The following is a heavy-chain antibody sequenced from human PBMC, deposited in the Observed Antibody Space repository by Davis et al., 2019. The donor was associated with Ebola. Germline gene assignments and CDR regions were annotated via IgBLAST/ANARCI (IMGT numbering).Heavy chain of an antibody. CDR1: GYTFTRYG. CDR3: ARGRTAMPYAGVDF. J-gene: IGHJ4*02. Sequence: ASVKVSCKASGYTFTRYGISWVRQAPGQGLEWMGWITAYNGNTNYAQKVQGRVTMTTDTSTSTAYMELRNLRSDDTAVYYCARGRTAMPYAGVDFWGQGTLVTVSS. CDR2: ITAYNGNT. V-gene: IGHV1-18*01. D-gene: IGHD2-2*01.